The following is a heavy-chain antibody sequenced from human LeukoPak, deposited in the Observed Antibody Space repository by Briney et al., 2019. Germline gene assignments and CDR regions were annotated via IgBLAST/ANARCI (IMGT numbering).Heavy chain of an antibody. CDR3: ASLPGGSYGWFDP. CDR2: ISYDGSNK. J-gene: IGHJ5*02. V-gene: IGHV3-30*03. CDR1: GFTFSSYG. D-gene: IGHD1-26*01. Sequence: GGSLRLSCAASGFTFSSYGMHWVRQAPGKGLEGVAVISYDGSNKYYADSVKGRFTISRDNSKNTLYLQMNSLRAEDTAVYYCASLPGGSYGWFDPWGQGTLVTVSS.